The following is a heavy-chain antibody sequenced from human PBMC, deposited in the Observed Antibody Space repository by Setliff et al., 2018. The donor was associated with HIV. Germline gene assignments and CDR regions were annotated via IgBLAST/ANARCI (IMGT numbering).Heavy chain of an antibody. V-gene: IGHV4-4*07. D-gene: IGHD6-19*01. Sequence: SETLSLTCTVSGGSLSSYYWSWIRQPAGKGLEWIGRIYSSGSTNYNPSLKSRLTMSVDTSKNQFSLKLTSVTAADTAVYYCAREPSPSQWQPLYFDVWGRGILVTVSS. CDR3: AREPSPSQWQPLYFDV. CDR2: IYSSGST. CDR1: GGSLSSYY. J-gene: IGHJ4*02.